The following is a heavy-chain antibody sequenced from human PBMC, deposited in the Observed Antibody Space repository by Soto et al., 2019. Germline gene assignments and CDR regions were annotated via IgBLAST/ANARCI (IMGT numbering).Heavy chain of an antibody. CDR2: IVVGSGNT. J-gene: IGHJ6*02. CDR3: AAGSDYYYYYYGMDV. V-gene: IGHV1-58*01. D-gene: IGHD2-21*02. Sequence: ASVKVSCKASGFTFTSSAVQWVRQARGQRLEWIGWIVVGSGNTNYAQKFQERVTITRDMSTSTAYMELSSLRSEDTAVYYCAAGSDYYYYYYGMDVWGQGTTVTVSS. CDR1: GFTFTSSA.